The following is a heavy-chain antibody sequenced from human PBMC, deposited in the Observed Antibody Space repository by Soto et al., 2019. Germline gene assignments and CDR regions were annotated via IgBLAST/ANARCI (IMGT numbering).Heavy chain of an antibody. CDR3: AMDRSFAVDTAMVDY. CDR1: GYTFTSYG. V-gene: IGHV1-18*01. D-gene: IGHD5-18*01. J-gene: IGHJ4*02. CDR2: NSAYYGNT. Sequence: QVQLVQSGAEVKKPGASVKVSCKASGYTFTSYGISWVRQAPGQGLEWLGLNSAYYGNTNYAQKLHGIFTMTTDTSTSTAYMELRSLRSDDTSVYYRAMDRSFAVDTAMVDYWGQGTLVTVSS.